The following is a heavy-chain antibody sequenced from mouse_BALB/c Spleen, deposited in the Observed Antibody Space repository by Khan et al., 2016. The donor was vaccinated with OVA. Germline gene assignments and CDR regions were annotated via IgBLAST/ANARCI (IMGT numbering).Heavy chain of an antibody. V-gene: IGHV1-9*01. Sequence: VELVESGAELMKPGASVKISCKATGYTFSSYWIEWVKQRPGHGLEWIGEILPGSGSNNYNEKFMGKATFTADTSSNTAYMQLSSLTSEDSAVYYCARGNYYGSSSWFGYWGQGTLVTVS. D-gene: IGHD1-1*01. J-gene: IGHJ3*01. CDR3: ARGNYYGSSSWFGY. CDR1: GYTFSSYW. CDR2: ILPGSGSN.